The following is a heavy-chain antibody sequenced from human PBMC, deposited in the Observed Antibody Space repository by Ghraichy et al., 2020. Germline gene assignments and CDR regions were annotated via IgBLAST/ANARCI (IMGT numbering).Heavy chain of an antibody. V-gene: IGHV1-2*02. Sequence: ASVKVSCKASGYTFTGFFIHWVRQAPGQGLEWMGCINPNSGDTNYAQKFQGSITMTRDTSTSTAYMELSRLRSDDTAVFYCARDGVRCNGTTCRGLGAWGQGTLVTVSS. CDR2: INPNSGDT. J-gene: IGHJ5*02. CDR3: ARDGVRCNGTTCRGLGA. D-gene: IGHD1/OR15-1a*01. CDR1: GYTFTGFF.